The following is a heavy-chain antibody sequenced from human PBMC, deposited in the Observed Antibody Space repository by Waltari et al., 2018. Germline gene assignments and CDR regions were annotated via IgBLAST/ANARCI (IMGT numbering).Heavy chain of an antibody. CDR1: GGSMSSSSYY. J-gene: IGHJ6*02. V-gene: IGHV4-39*01. CDR3: VRQSLEPGGAYYYGMDV. Sequence: QLQLQESGPGLVKPSETLSLTCTVSGGSMSSSSYYWGWIRQPPGKGLEWIGGIHYSGRTYYHPSLKSRVTISVDTSKNQFSLKLSSVTAADTAVYYCVRQSLEPGGAYYYGMDVWGQGTTVTVSS. D-gene: IGHD1-1*01. CDR2: IHYSGRT.